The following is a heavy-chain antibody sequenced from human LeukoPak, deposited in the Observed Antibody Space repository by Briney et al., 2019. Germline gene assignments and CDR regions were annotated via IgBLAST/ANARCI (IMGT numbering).Heavy chain of an antibody. V-gene: IGHV1-69*13. Sequence: ASVKVSCKASGGTFSSYAISWVRQAPGQGLEWMGGIIPIFGTASYAQKFQSRVTITADESTSTAYMELSSLRSEDTAVYYCAREGEVVVPAAIYYYYYGMDVWGQGTTVTVSS. CDR2: IIPIFGTA. CDR1: GGTFSSYA. CDR3: AREGEVVVPAAIYYYYYGMDV. J-gene: IGHJ6*02. D-gene: IGHD2-2*01.